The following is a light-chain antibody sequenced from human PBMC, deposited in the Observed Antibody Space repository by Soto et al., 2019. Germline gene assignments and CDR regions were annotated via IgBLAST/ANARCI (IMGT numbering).Light chain of an antibody. CDR1: QSISTY. J-gene: IGKJ3*01. V-gene: IGKV1-39*01. CDR3: QQSYSTPFT. CDR2: AAS. Sequence: DIQMTQSPSSLSASVGDRVTITCRASQSISTYLNWYQQKPGKAPNLLIYAASTLQGGVPSRFSGSGSGTDFTLTISSLQPVDFASYYCQQSYSTPFTFGPGTKVDIK.